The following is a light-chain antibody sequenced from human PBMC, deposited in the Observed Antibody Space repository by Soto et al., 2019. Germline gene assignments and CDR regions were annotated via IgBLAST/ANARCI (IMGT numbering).Light chain of an antibody. J-gene: IGKJ5*01. CDR2: HTS. V-gene: IGKV3-15*01. Sequence: ETVMTQSPATLPVSPGEGATLSCRASQRVGSDLAWYQQKPGQAPRLLIYHTSTRATGIPARFSGSGSGTEFTLTISSLQPEDFATYYCQQFNSYPITFGQGTRLEIK. CDR3: QQFNSYPIT. CDR1: QRVGSD.